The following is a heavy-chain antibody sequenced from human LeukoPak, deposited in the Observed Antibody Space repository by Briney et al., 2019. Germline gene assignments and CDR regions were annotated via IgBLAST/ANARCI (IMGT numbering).Heavy chain of an antibody. D-gene: IGHD3-10*01. CDR2: IYDRGPA. V-gene: IGHV4-30-2*06. CDR3: ARSRQASGLFNS. J-gene: IGHJ5*01. CDR1: GYAITSGGFS. Sequence: PSETLSLTCTVSGYAITSGGFSWNWIRQSPGKGLEWIGCIYDRGPAYYNPSLKSRFTISVDRPKNQFYLNVTSLTAADTAVYFCARSRQASGLFNSWGQGTLVVVSS.